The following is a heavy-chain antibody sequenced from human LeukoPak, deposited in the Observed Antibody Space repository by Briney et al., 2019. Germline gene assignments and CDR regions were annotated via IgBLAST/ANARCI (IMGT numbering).Heavy chain of an antibody. V-gene: IGHV3-74*01. CDR3: ASFVDY. D-gene: IGHD2-21*01. Sequence: GGSLRLSCAASGFAFSRDWLHWVRHAPGKGLVWVARINRDGSFINYADSVRGRFTISRDNAKSTLHLQMNSLRAEDTAVYYCASFVDYWGQGTLVTVSS. CDR1: GFAFSRDW. CDR2: INRDGSFI. J-gene: IGHJ4*02.